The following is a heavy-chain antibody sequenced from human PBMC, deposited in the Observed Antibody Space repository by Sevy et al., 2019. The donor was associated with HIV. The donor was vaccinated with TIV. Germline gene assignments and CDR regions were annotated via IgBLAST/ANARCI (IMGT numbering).Heavy chain of an antibody. D-gene: IGHD6-6*01. CDR3: ARAVHSSSSPHFDY. CDR2: IYYSGST. CDR1: GCSISSYY. V-gene: IGHV4-59*01. Sequence: SETLSLTCTVSGCSISSYYWSWIRQPPGKGLEWIGYIYYSGSTNYNPSLKSRVTISVDTSKNQFSLKLSSMTAADTAVYYCARAVHSSSSPHFDYWGQGTLVTVSS. J-gene: IGHJ4*02.